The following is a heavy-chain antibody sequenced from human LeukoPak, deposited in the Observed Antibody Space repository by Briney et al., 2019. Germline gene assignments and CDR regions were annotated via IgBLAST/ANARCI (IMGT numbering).Heavy chain of an antibody. Sequence: SETLSLTCTVSGGSINIYYWSWIRQPAGKGLEWIGRIYTSGSTSYNPSLKTRVTMSVDTSKSQFSLKLSSVTAADTAVYYCARSDLYGDYPPGKYWGQGTLVTVSS. D-gene: IGHD4-17*01. CDR2: IYTSGST. J-gene: IGHJ4*02. CDR1: GGSINIYY. CDR3: ARSDLYGDYPPGKY. V-gene: IGHV4-4*07.